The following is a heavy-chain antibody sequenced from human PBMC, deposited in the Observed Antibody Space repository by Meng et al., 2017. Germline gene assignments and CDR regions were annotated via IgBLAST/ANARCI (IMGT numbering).Heavy chain of an antibody. J-gene: IGHJ6*02. D-gene: IGHD2-2*01. CDR1: VGTFSSYA. Sequence: SVKVSCKASVGTFSSYAISWVRQAPGQGLEWMGGIIPIFGTANYAQKFQGRVTITADESTSTDYMELSSLRSEDTAVYYCARDGFVVVPAATHYYYYGMDVWGQGTTVTVSS. CDR3: ARDGFVVVPAATHYYYYGMDV. V-gene: IGHV1-69*13. CDR2: IIPIFGTA.